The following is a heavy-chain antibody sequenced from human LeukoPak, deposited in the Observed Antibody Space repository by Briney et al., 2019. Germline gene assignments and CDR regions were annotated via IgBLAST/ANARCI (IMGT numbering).Heavy chain of an antibody. CDR2: IYPGDSHP. CDR3: ARHAYSGSFLNP. J-gene: IGHJ5*02. V-gene: IGHV5-51*01. D-gene: IGHD1-26*01. Sequence: GESLKISCRGSGYIFSNYWIGWVRQMPGKGLEWMGIIYPGDSHPRYSPSFQGQVTMSVDRSIDTAYLRWSSLRASDTAIYYCARHAYSGSFLNPWGQGTLVIVSS. CDR1: GYIFSNYW.